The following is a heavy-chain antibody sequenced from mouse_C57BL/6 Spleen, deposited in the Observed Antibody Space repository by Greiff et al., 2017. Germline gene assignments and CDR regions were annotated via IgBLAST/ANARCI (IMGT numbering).Heavy chain of an antibody. CDR1: GYTFTSYW. V-gene: IGHV1-69*01. D-gene: IGHD1-1*01. CDR2: IDPSDSYT. CDR3: ARGGNYDYFDD. J-gene: IGHJ2*01. Sequence: QVQLQQPGAELVMPGASVKLSCKASGYTFTSYWMHWVKQRPGQGLEWIGEIDPSDSYTNYNQKFKGKSTLTVDKSSRTAYMQLSSLTSEDAAVYYCARGGNYDYFDDWGQGTTLTVSS.